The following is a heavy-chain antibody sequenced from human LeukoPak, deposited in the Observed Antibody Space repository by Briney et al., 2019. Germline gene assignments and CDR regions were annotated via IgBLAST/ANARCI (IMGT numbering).Heavy chain of an antibody. CDR1: GYTLTELS. CDR2: FDPEDGET. D-gene: IGHD5-18*01. Sequence: ASVKVSCKVSGYTLTELSIHWVRQAPGKGLEWMGGFDPEDGETIHAQKFQGRVTMTEDTSTDTAYMELSSLRSEDTAVYYCATEGSYSYGLWWYWGQGTLVTVSS. V-gene: IGHV1-24*01. CDR3: ATEGSYSYGLWWY. J-gene: IGHJ4*02.